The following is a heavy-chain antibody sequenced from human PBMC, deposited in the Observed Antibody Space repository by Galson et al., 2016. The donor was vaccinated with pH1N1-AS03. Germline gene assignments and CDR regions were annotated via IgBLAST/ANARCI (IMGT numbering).Heavy chain of an antibody. CDR1: GGSMDSHY. J-gene: IGHJ6*02. Sequence: TLSLTCTVSGGSMDSHYWSWIRQSPGKGLEWIGSIYHSENTYYNPSLKSRVTISLDESKNQFSLRLTSVTAADTAVYYCAREATSSGQYAEFDYYYGMDVWGQGTTVTVAS. CDR2: IYHSENT. D-gene: IGHD6-19*01. V-gene: IGHV4-39*07. CDR3: AREATSSGQYAEFDYYYGMDV.